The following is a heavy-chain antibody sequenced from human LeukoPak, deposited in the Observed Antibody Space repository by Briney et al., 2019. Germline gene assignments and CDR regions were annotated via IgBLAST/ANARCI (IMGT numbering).Heavy chain of an antibody. J-gene: IGHJ1*01. Sequence: ASVKVSCKASGYIFTGYFMNWVRQAPGQGLEWMGWINPNSGGANYAQKFQGRVTMTRDTSISTAYMELSRLRSDDTAVYYCARDSYYDSSGYYSSEYFQHWGQSTLVTVSS. CDR2: INPNSGGA. D-gene: IGHD3-22*01. V-gene: IGHV1-2*02. CDR1: GYIFTGYF. CDR3: ARDSYYDSSGYYSSEYFQH.